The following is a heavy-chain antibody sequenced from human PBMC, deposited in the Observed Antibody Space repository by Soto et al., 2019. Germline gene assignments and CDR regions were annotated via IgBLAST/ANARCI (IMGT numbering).Heavy chain of an antibody. CDR1: GGSISSYY. J-gene: IGHJ6*02. CDR2: IYYSGST. D-gene: IGHD6-6*01. CDR3: ARDRGIAARRGYYYGMDV. Sequence: TLSLTCTVSGGSISSYYWSWIRQPPGKGLEWIGYIYYSGSTNYNPSLKSRVTISVDTSKNQFSLKLSSVTAADTAVYYCARDRGIAARRGYYYGMDVWCQGTTVTVSS. V-gene: IGHV4-59*01.